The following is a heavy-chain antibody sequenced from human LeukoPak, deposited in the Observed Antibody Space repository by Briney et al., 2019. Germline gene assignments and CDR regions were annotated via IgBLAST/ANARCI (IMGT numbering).Heavy chain of an antibody. CDR2: INPSGGST. D-gene: IGHD2-15*01. CDR1: GYTFTSYY. J-gene: IGHJ6*03. V-gene: IGHV1-46*01. Sequence: GASVKVSCKASGYTFTSYYMHWVRQAPGQGLEWMGIINPSGGSTSYAQKFQGRVTMTRDMSTSTVYMELSSLRSEDTAVYYCARENRYCSGGNCYWGPPYYYYMDVWGKGTTVTVSS. CDR3: ARENRYCSGGNCYWGPPYYYYMDV.